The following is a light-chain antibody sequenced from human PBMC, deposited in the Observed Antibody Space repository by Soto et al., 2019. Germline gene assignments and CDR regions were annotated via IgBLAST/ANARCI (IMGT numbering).Light chain of an antibody. V-gene: IGKV1-5*01. CDR2: DAS. J-gene: IGKJ3*01. Sequence: DIQMTQSPSTLSASVGDRVTITCRASQSISSWLAWYQQKPGKDPKLLIYDASSLDSGVPSRFSGSGSGTEFTLTISRLKLDDFATYYCHHYNSYSTFGPGTKVDIK. CDR1: QSISSW. CDR3: HHYNSYST.